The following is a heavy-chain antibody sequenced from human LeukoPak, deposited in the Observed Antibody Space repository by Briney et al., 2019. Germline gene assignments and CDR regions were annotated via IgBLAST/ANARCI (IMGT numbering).Heavy chain of an antibody. CDR1: GFTFYDYA. CDR2: ISWNSGSI. CDR3: AKDRGTMIVVYYFDY. Sequence: GGSLRLSCAAPGFTFYDYAMHWVRHAPGKGLEWVSGISWNSGSIGYADSVKGRFTISRDNAKNSLYLQMNSLRAEDTALYYCAKDRGTMIVVYYFDYWGQGTLVTVSS. D-gene: IGHD3-22*01. V-gene: IGHV3-9*01. J-gene: IGHJ4*02.